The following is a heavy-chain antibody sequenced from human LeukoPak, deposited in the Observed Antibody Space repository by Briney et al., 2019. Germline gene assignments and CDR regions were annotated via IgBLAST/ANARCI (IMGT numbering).Heavy chain of an antibody. J-gene: IGHJ5*02. Sequence: SETLSLTCSVSGGSISSYYWSWIRQPPGKGLEWIGYIYSSGSTNYNPSLKSRVTISVDTSKNQFSLKLSSVTAADTAVYYCARDLGYCTNGVCSRGSFDPWGQGTLVTVSS. D-gene: IGHD2-8*01. CDR2: IYSSGST. V-gene: IGHV4-59*12. CDR3: ARDLGYCTNGVCSRGSFDP. CDR1: GGSISSYY.